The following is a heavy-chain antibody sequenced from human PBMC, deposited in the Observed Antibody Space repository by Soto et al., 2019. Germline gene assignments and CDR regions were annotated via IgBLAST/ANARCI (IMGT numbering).Heavy chain of an antibody. CDR3: AREHIVVVTAIPEGYFDY. CDR2: ISSSGSTI. J-gene: IGHJ4*02. V-gene: IGHV3-48*03. Sequence: GSLRLSCAASGFTFSSYEMNWVRQAPGKGLEWVSYISSSGSTIYYADSVKGRFTISRDNAKNSLYLQMNSLRAEDTAVYYCAREHIVVVTAIPEGYFDYWGQGTLVTVSS. CDR1: GFTFSSYE. D-gene: IGHD2-21*02.